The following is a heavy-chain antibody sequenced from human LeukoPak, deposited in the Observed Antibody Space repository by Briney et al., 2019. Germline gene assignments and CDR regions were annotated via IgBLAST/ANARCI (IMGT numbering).Heavy chain of an antibody. CDR1: GGSISSGGYS. D-gene: IGHD6-13*01. CDR2: IYHSGST. V-gene: IGHV4-30-2*01. Sequence: SETLSLTCAVSGGSISSGGYSWSWIRQPPGKGLEWIGYIYHSGSTYYNPSLKSRVTISVDRSKNQFSLKLSSVTAADTVVYYCAREYHEQQLVSYFDLWGRGTLVTVSS. CDR3: AREYHEQQLVSYFDL. J-gene: IGHJ2*01.